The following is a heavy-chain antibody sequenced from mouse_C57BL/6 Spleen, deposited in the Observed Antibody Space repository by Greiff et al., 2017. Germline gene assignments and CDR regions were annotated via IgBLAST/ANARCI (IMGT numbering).Heavy chain of an antibody. V-gene: IGHV5-16*01. D-gene: IGHD3-2*02. CDR1: GFTFSDYY. J-gene: IGHJ2*01. Sequence: EVQLVESEGGLVQPGSSMKLSCTASGFTFSDYYMAWVRQVPEKGLEWVANINYDGSSTYYLDSLKSRFIISRDNAKNILYLQMSSLKAEDTATYCCARDQGEYYFDYWGQGTTLTVSS. CDR2: INYDGSST. CDR3: ARDQGEYYFDY.